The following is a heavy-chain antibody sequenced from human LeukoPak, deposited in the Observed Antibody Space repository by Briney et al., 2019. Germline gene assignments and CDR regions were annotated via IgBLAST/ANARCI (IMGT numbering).Heavy chain of an antibody. J-gene: IGHJ3*02. Sequence: PGGSLRLSCAASGFTFSNAWMSWVRQAPGKGLEWVSSISSTSSYIYYADSVKGRFTISRDNAKNSLYLQMNSLRAEDTAVYYCARDPLKRAFDIWGQGTMVTVSS. CDR1: GFTFSNAW. V-gene: IGHV3-21*01. CDR3: ARDPLKRAFDI. CDR2: ISSTSSYI.